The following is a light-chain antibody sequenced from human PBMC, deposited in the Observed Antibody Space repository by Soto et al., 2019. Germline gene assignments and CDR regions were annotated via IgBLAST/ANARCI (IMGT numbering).Light chain of an antibody. CDR3: QQSYSTLWT. CDR1: QSISSY. J-gene: IGKJ1*01. Sequence: DIPMTQSPSPLSASLGDRVTLTCRASQSISSYLNWYQQKPGKAPKLLIYAASSLQSGVPSRFSGSGSGTDFTLTISSLQPEDFATYYCQQSYSTLWTFGQGTKVDIK. V-gene: IGKV1-39*01. CDR2: AAS.